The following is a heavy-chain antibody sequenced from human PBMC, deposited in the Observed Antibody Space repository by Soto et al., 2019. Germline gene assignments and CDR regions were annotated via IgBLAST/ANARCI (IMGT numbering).Heavy chain of an antibody. V-gene: IGHV3-53*01. CDR1: GFTVSSNY. CDR2: IYSGGST. J-gene: IGHJ4*02. CDR3: AKDTYYYDSSGYYPFDY. D-gene: IGHD3-22*01. Sequence: EVQLVESGGGLIQPGGSLRLSCATSGFTVSSNYMNWVRQAPGKGLEWVSVIYSGGSTYYADSVKGRFTISRDNSKNTLYLQMNSLRAEDTAVYYCAKDTYYYDSSGYYPFDYWGQGTLVTVSS.